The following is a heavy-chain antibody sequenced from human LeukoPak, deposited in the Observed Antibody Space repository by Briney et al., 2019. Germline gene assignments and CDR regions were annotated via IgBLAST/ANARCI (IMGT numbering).Heavy chain of an antibody. Sequence: GGSLRLSCAASGFTFSNSAMHWVRQAPGKGLEWVAVIWYDGSNKYYADSVKGRFTISRDNSKNTLYLQMNSLRAEDTAVYYCARDRRGIAVAGISDYWGQGTLVTVSS. CDR1: GFTFSNSA. CDR3: ARDRRGIAVAGISDY. J-gene: IGHJ4*02. D-gene: IGHD6-19*01. V-gene: IGHV3-33*08. CDR2: IWYDGSNK.